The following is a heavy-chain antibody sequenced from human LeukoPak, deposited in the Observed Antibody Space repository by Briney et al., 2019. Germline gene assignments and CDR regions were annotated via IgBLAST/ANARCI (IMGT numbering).Heavy chain of an antibody. CDR1: GFTFSSYW. J-gene: IGHJ5*02. CDR3: ARGDGYNFNWFDP. D-gene: IGHD5-24*01. CDR2: INSDGSST. V-gene: IGHV3-74*01. Sequence: GGSLRLSCAASGFTFSSYWMHWVRQAPGKGLVWVSRINSDGSSTSYADSVKGRFTISRDNAKNMLYLQMNSLRAEDTAVYYCARGDGYNFNWFDPWGQGTLVTVSS.